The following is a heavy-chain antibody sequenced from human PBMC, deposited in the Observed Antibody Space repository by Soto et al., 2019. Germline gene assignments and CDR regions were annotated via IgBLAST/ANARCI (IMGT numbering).Heavy chain of an antibody. J-gene: IGHJ4*02. Sequence: SETLSLTCAVYGGSFSGYSWTWIRQPPGTGLEWIGEINHTGSTNYNPSLKSRVTISVDTSKNQFSLKLTSVTAADTAVYYCARGIWSGTSRPYYFDYWGQGTLVTVSS. D-gene: IGHD3-3*01. CDR2: INHTGST. V-gene: IGHV4-34*01. CDR3: ARGIWSGTSRPYYFDY. CDR1: GGSFSGYS.